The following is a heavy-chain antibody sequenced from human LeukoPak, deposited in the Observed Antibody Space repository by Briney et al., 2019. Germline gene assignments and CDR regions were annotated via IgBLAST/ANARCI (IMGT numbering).Heavy chain of an antibody. Sequence: GGSLRLSCAASGFTFSSYGMNWVRQAPGKGLEWVSSISSSSSYIYHADSVKGRFTISRDNAKNSLYLQMNSLRAEDTAVYYCARVGSGYYPDAFDIWGQGTMVTVSS. V-gene: IGHV3-21*01. D-gene: IGHD3-22*01. CDR1: GFTFSSYG. CDR2: ISSSSSYI. J-gene: IGHJ3*02. CDR3: ARVGSGYYPDAFDI.